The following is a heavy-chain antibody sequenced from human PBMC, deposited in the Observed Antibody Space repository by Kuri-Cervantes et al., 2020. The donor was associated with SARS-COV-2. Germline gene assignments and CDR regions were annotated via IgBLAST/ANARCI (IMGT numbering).Heavy chain of an antibody. CDR3: ARHYGSGSYSFMHV. CDR1: GFIFSDSY. Sequence: SLKIPCAASGFIFSDSYMSWVRQAPGKGLEWVSYISSSSSYSYYADSVKGRFTISRDNAKNSLYLQMNSLRAEDTAVYYCARHYGSGSYSFMHVWGKGTPVTVSS. D-gene: IGHD3-10*01. J-gene: IGHJ6*03. V-gene: IGHV3-11*06. CDR2: ISSSSSYS.